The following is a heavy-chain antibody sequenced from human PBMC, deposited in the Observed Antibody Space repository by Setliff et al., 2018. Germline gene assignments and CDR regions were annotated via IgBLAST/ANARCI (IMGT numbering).Heavy chain of an antibody. CDR2: IYTDGST. V-gene: IGHV4-61*09. J-gene: IGHJ4*02. CDR3: ARHAPGAIDY. CDR1: GGSLSSYNY. Sequence: KPSETLSLTCTVSGGSLSSYNYWSWIRQPAGKGLEWIGQIYTDGSTNYNPSLKSRVTISVDKSKKQFSLTLTSLTAADTAVYYCARHAPGAIDYWGQGALVTVSS.